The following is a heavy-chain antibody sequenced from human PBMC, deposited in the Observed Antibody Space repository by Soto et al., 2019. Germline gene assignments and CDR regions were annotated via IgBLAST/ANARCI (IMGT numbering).Heavy chain of an antibody. V-gene: IGHV1-69*13. CDR2: IIPIFGTA. D-gene: IGHD3-16*01. Sequence: SVKVSFKASGGTFSSYAISWLRQAPGQGLEWMGGIIPIFGTANYAQKFQGRVTITADESTSTAYMELSSLRSEDTAVYYCARGCLKRTPGGGWFDPWGQGTLVTVSS. CDR1: GGTFSSYA. CDR3: ARGCLKRTPGGGWFDP. J-gene: IGHJ5*02.